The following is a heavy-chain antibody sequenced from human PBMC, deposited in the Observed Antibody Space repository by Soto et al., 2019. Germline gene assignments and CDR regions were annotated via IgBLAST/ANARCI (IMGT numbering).Heavy chain of an antibody. J-gene: IGHJ6*02. Sequence: TGGSLRLYCFTSGFTFSRNTMNWVRQAPGKGLEWVAPITSSGSYVYYADSVKGRFSASRDNAKNSLSLQMDSLRPDDTAIYFCVKDEGIEAMDVWGQGTTVTVSS. CDR3: VKDEGIEAMDV. CDR2: ITSSGSYV. D-gene: IGHD3-3*02. V-gene: IGHV3-21*01. CDR1: GFTFSRNT.